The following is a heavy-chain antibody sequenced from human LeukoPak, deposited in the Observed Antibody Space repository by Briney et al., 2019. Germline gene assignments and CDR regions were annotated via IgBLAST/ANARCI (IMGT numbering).Heavy chain of an antibody. CDR3: ARDPMTTVTTNAFDI. J-gene: IGHJ3*02. Sequence: SQTLSLTCTVSGGSISSGGYYWSWVRQHPGTGLEWLGYIYYSGSTYYNPSRKSRVTISVDTSKNQFSLKLSSVTAADTAVYYCARDPMTTVTTNAFDIWGQGTMVTVSS. CDR2: IYYSGST. CDR1: GGSISSGGYY. V-gene: IGHV4-31*03. D-gene: IGHD4-17*01.